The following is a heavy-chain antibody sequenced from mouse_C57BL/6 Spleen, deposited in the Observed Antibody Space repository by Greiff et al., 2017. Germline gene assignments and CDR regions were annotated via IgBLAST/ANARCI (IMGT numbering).Heavy chain of an antibody. Sequence: VQLQQPGAELVRPGSSVKLSCKASGYTFTSYWMDWVKQRPGQGLEWIGNIYPSDSETHYNQKFKDKATLTVDTSSSTAYMQLSSLTSEDSAVYYCAIDSSGPYAMDYWGQGTSVTVSS. CDR3: AIDSSGPYAMDY. CDR2: IYPSDSET. D-gene: IGHD3-2*02. V-gene: IGHV1-61*01. CDR1: GYTFTSYW. J-gene: IGHJ4*01.